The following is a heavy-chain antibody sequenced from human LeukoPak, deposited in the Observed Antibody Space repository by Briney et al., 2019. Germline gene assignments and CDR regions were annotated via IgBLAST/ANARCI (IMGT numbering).Heavy chain of an antibody. V-gene: IGHV1-3*01. CDR1: GYTFTSYA. CDR3: ARGTEASSGWYVLDY. J-gene: IGHJ4*02. CDR2: INVGNGKT. D-gene: IGHD6-19*01. Sequence: GASVTVSFTASGYTFTSYAMHWVRQAPGQRLEWMGWINVGNGKTKYSQKFQGRVTITRDTSASTAYMELSSLRSEDTAIYYCARGTEASSGWYVLDYWGQGTLVTVSS.